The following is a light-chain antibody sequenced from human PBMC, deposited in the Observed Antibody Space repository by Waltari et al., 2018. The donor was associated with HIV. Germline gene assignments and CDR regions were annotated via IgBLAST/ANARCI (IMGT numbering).Light chain of an antibody. CDR3: QQCNSYSYT. Sequence: DIQMTQSHSTLSASVGDRVTITCRASQSISSWLAWYQQKPGKAPKLLIYQASSLKSGVPSRFSGSGSGTEFTLTVSSLQPDDFATYYCQQCNSYSYTFGQGTKLEIK. CDR1: QSISSW. CDR2: QAS. J-gene: IGKJ2*01. V-gene: IGKV1-5*03.